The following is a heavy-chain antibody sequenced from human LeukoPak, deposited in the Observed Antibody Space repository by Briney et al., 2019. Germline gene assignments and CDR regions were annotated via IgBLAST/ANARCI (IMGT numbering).Heavy chain of an antibody. CDR3: ARDLGVVSFDEPQQSGAFDI. V-gene: IGHV3-30-3*01. Sequence: PGGSLRLSCAASGFTFSSYAMHWVRQAPGKGLEWVAVISYDGSNKYYADSVKGRFTISRDNSKNTLYLQMNSLRAEDTAVYYCARDLGVVSFDEPQQSGAFDIWGQGTMVTVSS. CDR2: ISYDGSNK. CDR1: GFTFSSYA. D-gene: IGHD3-16*01. J-gene: IGHJ3*02.